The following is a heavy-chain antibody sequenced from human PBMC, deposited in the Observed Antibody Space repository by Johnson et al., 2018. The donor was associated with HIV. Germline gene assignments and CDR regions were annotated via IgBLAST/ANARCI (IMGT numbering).Heavy chain of an antibody. CDR3: ARANYYHN. D-gene: IGHD3-10*01. CDR1: GFTFSSYA. V-gene: IGHV3-30*04. J-gene: IGHJ3*02. Sequence: QVQLVESGGGLVQPGGSLRLSCAASGFTFSSYAMHWVRQAPGKGLEWVAVISYDGSNKYYADSVKGRFTISRDNSKNTLYLQMNSLRAEDTAVYCCARANYYHNWGQGTMVTVSS. CDR2: ISYDGSNK.